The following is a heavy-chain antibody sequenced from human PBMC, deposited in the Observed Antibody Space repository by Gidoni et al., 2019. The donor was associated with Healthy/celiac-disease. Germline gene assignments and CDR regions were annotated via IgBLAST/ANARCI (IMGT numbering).Heavy chain of an antibody. CDR3: AKRGAITGGGY. Sequence: EVQLLESGGGLVQPGGSLRLSCAASGFTFSSYAMGWVRPAPGKGLEWVSAISGSGGSTYYADSVKGRFTISRDNSKNTLYLQMNSLRAEDTAVYYCAKRGAITGGGYWGQGTLVTVSS. CDR2: ISGSGGST. D-gene: IGHD7-27*01. J-gene: IGHJ4*02. V-gene: IGHV3-23*01. CDR1: GFTFSSYA.